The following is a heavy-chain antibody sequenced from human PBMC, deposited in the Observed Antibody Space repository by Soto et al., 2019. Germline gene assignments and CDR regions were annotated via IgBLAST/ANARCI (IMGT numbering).Heavy chain of an antibody. CDR1: GGSISSGGYS. CDR2: IYHSGSS. J-gene: IGHJ4*02. Sequence: QLQLQESGSGLVKPSQTLSLTCAVSGGSISSGGYSWSWIRQPPGKGLEWIGYIYHSGSSYYNPSLKGRVTISVDRSKNQFSLKLSSVTAADRAVYYCARAGGLGAVAVDSWGQGTLVTVSS. CDR3: ARAGGLGAVAVDS. D-gene: IGHD6-19*01. V-gene: IGHV4-30-2*01.